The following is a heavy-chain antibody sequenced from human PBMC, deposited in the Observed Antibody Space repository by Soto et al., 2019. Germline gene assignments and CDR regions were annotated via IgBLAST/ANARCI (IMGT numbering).Heavy chain of an antibody. V-gene: IGHV3-7*01. CDR3: ARGRSTDY. CDR2: IKEDGSDK. CDR1: GFTFEKYW. J-gene: IGHJ4*02. Sequence: DVQLLESGGALVQPGESLRLSCAASGFTFEKYWMTWARQAPGKGLELVANIKEDGSDKTYVDSVKGPFTVSRDNTKDFLFLQMNSLRDEDTAVYYCARGRSTDYWGQGTLVIVSS.